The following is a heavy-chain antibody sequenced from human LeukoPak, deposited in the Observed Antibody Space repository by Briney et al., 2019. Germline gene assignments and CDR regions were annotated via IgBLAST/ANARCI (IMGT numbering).Heavy chain of an antibody. Sequence: GASVKVSCKASGGPFSGYVINWVRQAPGQGLEWVGKIIPIFGTANYAQKFQGRVTITTDESTSTAYMELTGLRSDDTAVYYCARALLYDAFQHWGQGTLVTVSS. J-gene: IGHJ1*01. CDR3: ARALLYDAFQH. D-gene: IGHD2-2*02. V-gene: IGHV1-69*05. CDR2: IIPIFGTA. CDR1: GGPFSGYV.